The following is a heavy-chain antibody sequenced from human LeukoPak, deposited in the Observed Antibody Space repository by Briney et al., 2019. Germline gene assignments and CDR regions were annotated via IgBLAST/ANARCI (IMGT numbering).Heavy chain of an antibody. J-gene: IGHJ4*02. CDR3: AKGGSGWYLYYFDY. V-gene: IGHV3-23*01. CDR1: GFTFSSYA. D-gene: IGHD6-19*01. CDR2: ISGSGGSI. Sequence: PGGSLRLSCAASGFTFSSYAMSWVRQAPGKGLEWVSAISGSGGSIYYADSVKGRFTISRDNSKNTLYLQMNSLRAEDTAVYYCAKGGSGWYLYYFDYWGQGTLVTVSS.